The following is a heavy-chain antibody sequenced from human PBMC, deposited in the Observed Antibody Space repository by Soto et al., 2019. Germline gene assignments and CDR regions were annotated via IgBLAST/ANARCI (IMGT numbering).Heavy chain of an antibody. Sequence: ASVKVSCKASGYTFTSYDINWVRQATGQGLEWMGWMNPNSGNTGYAQKFQGRVTMTRNTSISTAYMELSSLRSEDTAVYYCARGQALPQWWHHPGGVWGKGTTVTVSS. D-gene: IGHD2-15*01. V-gene: IGHV1-8*01. CDR3: ARGQALPQWWHHPGGV. CDR2: MNPNSGNT. CDR1: GYTFTSYD. J-gene: IGHJ6*04.